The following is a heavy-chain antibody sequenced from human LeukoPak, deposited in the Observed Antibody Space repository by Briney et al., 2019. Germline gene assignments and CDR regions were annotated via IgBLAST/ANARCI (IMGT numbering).Heavy chain of an antibody. J-gene: IGHJ6*03. V-gene: IGHV4-34*01. CDR2: INHSGST. CDR3: ARVRSFGQLRYHYYYMDV. Sequence: SETLSLTCAVYGGSSSGHYWSWIRQPPGKGLEWIGEINHSGSTNYNPSLKSRVTISVDTSKNQFSLKLSSVTAADTAVYYCARVRSFGQLRYHYYYMDVWGKGTTVTVSS. D-gene: IGHD3-10*01. CDR1: GGSSSGHY.